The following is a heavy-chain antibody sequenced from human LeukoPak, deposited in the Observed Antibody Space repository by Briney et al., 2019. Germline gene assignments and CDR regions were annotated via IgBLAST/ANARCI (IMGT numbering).Heavy chain of an antibody. CDR1: GFTFSSNW. Sequence: GGSLRLSCAATSGFTFSSNWMSWVRQAPGKGLEWVANIKEDGSEKHYVDSVKGRFTISRDSAKTSLYLQMNSLRVEDTAVYYCVMGGTFDVWGEGTLVTVSS. J-gene: IGHJ3*01. D-gene: IGHD2-8*01. V-gene: IGHV3-7*01. CDR2: IKEDGSEK. CDR3: VMGGTFDV.